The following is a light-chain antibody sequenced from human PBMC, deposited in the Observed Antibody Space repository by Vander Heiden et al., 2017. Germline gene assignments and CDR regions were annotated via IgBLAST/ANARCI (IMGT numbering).Light chain of an antibody. Sequence: SYELTQPPSVSVSPGQTASLTWSGDKLGDKYACWYQKKPGESTGLVIYQDSKRPSGIPERLSGSNPGNTATLTISGTQAMDEADYYCQAWDSSTDVVFGGGTKLTVL. V-gene: IGLV3-1*01. J-gene: IGLJ2*01. CDR3: QAWDSSTDVV. CDR2: QDS. CDR1: KLGDKY.